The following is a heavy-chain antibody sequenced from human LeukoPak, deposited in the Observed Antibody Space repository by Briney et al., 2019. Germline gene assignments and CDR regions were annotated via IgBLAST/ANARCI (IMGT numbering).Heavy chain of an antibody. V-gene: IGHV1-8*01. Sequence: GASVTVSCTASGYTFTSYDINWVRQATGQGLEWMGWMNPNSGNTGYARKFQGRVTMTRNTSISTAYMELSSLRSEDTAVYYCASGVGDYYGSGSPSWGQGTLVTVSS. CDR3: ASGVGDYYGSGSPS. CDR2: MNPNSGNT. D-gene: IGHD3-10*01. J-gene: IGHJ4*02. CDR1: GYTFTSYD.